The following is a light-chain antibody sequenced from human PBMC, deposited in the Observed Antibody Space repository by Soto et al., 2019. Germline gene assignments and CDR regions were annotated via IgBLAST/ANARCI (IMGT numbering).Light chain of an antibody. J-gene: IGKJ1*01. CDR1: QTISNY. Sequence: DIQMTQSPSTLSASVGDRVTITCRASQTISNYLTWYQQRPGKAPKLLIYRSSILQNGVPSRFSGSGSGTEFPITISSLQPDDFATYYCQQYYIYATFGQGTRVEI. CDR2: RSS. CDR3: QQYYIYAT. V-gene: IGKV1-5*03.